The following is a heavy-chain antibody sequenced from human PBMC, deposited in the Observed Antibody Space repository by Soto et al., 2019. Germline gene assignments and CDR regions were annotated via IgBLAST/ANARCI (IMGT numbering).Heavy chain of an antibody. CDR2: ISPNSEKT. J-gene: IGHJ4*02. CDR3: ARGRYCSGGCCYWDY. V-gene: IGHV1-8*02. CDR1: GYTFSNFG. Sequence: ASVKVSCKASGYTFSNFGISWVRQAPGEGLEWMGWISPNSEKTKIAQKFQGRVTMTRNTSISTAYMELSSLRSEDTAVYYCARGRYCSGGCCYWDYWGQGTLVTVSS. D-gene: IGHD2-15*01.